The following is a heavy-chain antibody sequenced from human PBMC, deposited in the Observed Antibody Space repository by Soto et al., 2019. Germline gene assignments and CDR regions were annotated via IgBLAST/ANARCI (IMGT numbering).Heavy chain of an antibody. CDR1: GGTFSSSA. CDR3: ARDKDRLPLGGNYYYVLDV. J-gene: IGHJ6*02. CDR2: IIPIFRTP. Sequence: QVQLVQSGAEVKKPGSSVKVSCKAFGGTFSSSAISWVRQAPGQGLEWMGGIIPIFRTPDYAQKFQGRVTIIADESTSTAYMELSSLTSEDTAVYYCARDKDRLPLGGNYYYVLDVWGQGTTVTVSS. D-gene: IGHD5-12*01. V-gene: IGHV1-69*12.